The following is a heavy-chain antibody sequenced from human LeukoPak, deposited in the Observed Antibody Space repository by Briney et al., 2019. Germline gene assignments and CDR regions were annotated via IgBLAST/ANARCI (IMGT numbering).Heavy chain of an antibody. Sequence: SETLSLTCTVSGGSINSYYWSWIRQTPGKGLEWIGYIYYSGSTNYNPSLKSRVTISVDTSKNQFSLKLSSVTAADTAVYYCAREYYGSGSHVVGFDYWGQGTLVTVSS. CDR2: IYYSGST. CDR3: AREYYGSGSHVVGFDY. CDR1: GGSINSYY. D-gene: IGHD3-10*01. J-gene: IGHJ4*02. V-gene: IGHV4-59*12.